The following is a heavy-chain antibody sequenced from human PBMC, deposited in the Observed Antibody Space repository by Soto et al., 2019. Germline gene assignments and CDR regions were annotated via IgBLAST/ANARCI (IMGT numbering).Heavy chain of an antibody. CDR3: EKDAITMVRGGYSMSY. CDR1: GFTFSSYG. V-gene: IGHV3-30*18. J-gene: IGHJ4*02. Sequence: QVQLVESGGGVVQPGRSLRLSCAASGFTFSSYGMHWVRQAPGKGLEWVAVISYAGSNKYYADSVKGRFTISRDKSKNTLYLQMNSLRAEDTCVYYCEKDAITMVRGGYSMSYGGEGTLVTVSS. CDR2: ISYAGSNK. D-gene: IGHD3-10*01.